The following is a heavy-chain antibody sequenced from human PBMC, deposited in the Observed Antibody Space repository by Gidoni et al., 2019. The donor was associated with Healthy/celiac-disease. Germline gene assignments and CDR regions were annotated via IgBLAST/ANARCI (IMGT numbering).Heavy chain of an antibody. J-gene: IGHJ4*02. CDR2: IWYDGSNK. D-gene: IGHD6-19*01. Sequence: QVQLVESGGGVVQPGRSLRLSCAASGFTFSSYGMHWVRHAPGKGLEWVAVIWYDGSNKYYADSVKGRFTISRDNSKNTLYLQMNSLRAEDTAVYYCARGGLAVAGYFDYWGQGTLVTVSS. CDR1: GFTFSSYG. CDR3: ARGGLAVAGYFDY. V-gene: IGHV3-33*01.